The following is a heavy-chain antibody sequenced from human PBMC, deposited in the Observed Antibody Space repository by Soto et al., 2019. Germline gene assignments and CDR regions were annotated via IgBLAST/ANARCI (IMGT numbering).Heavy chain of an antibody. V-gene: IGHV4-31*03. J-gene: IGHJ5*02. Sequence: QVQLQESGPGLVKPSQTLSLTCTVSGGSISSGGYYWSWIRQHPGKGLEWIGYIYYSESTYYNPYLKSRVTIAVDTSKNQYSLKQTSMTAAHTAVYYSARSVFPWSHGTQVNLSS. CDR2: IYYSEST. CDR3: ARSVFP. CDR1: GGSISSGGYY.